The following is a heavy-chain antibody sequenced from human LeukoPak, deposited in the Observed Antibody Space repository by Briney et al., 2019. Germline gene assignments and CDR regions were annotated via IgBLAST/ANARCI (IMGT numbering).Heavy chain of an antibody. V-gene: IGHV1-69*04. CDR3: ARDLDDSSGY. CDR2: IIPILGIA. Sequence: ASVKVSCKASGGTFSSYAINWVRQAPGQGLEWMGRIIPILGIANYAQKFQGRVTITADKSTGTAFMALSSLKSEDTAVYYCARDLDDSSGYWGQGTLVTVSS. CDR1: GGTFSSYA. D-gene: IGHD3-22*01. J-gene: IGHJ4*02.